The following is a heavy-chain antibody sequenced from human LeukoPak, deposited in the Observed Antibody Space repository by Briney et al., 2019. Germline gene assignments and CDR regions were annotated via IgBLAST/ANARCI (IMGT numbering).Heavy chain of an antibody. Sequence: QSGGSLRLSCAASGFSFNTYRMNWVRQGPGKGPVWVSHVYDDGSSTDYADFVRGRFTTSRDNTKNTVYLQMNSLRAEDTAVYYCAWWNGNTLDYWGQGTLVTVSS. V-gene: IGHV3-74*01. J-gene: IGHJ4*02. CDR3: AWWNGNTLDY. CDR2: VYDDGSST. CDR1: GFSFNTYR. D-gene: IGHD1-1*01.